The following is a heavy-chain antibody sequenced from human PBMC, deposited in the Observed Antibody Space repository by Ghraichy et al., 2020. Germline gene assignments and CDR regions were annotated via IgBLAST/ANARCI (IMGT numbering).Heavy chain of an antibody. CDR2: IYYIGST. CDR1: GGSISSSSYY. J-gene: IGHJ4*02. V-gene: IGHV4-39*01. D-gene: IGHD3-9*01. CDR3: ARHNNEDFDWPEYVPLDY. Sequence: SQTLSLTCTVSGGSISSSSYYWGWIRQPPGKGLEWIGSIYYIGSTYYNPSLKSRVTISVDTSKNQFSLKLSSVTAADTAVYYCARHNNEDFDWPEYVPLDYWGQGTLVTVSS.